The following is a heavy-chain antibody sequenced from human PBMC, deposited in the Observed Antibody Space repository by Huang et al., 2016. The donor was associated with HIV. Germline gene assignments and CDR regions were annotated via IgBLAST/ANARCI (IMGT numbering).Heavy chain of an antibody. J-gene: IGHJ4*02. Sequence: QVQLVQSGAEVKKPGASVKVSCKAAGYAFTSYYMHWGRQAPGQGLELMGIINPSDGSTSYAQKFQGRVTTTRDTSTNTVFMELSSLRSEDTAVYYCARDRDFYDSSGYWGFNYFDYWGQGTLVTVSS. CDR1: GYAFTSYY. CDR2: INPSDGST. CDR3: ARDRDFYDSSGYWGFNYFDY. D-gene: IGHD3-22*01. V-gene: IGHV1-46*01.